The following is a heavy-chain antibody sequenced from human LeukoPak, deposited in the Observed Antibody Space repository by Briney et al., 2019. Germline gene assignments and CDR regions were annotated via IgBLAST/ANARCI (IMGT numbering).Heavy chain of an antibody. J-gene: IGHJ4*02. CDR3: ARGDYYDSSGFDY. CDR2: IYYSGST. CDR1: GGSLSSGGYY. V-gene: IGHV4-31*03. D-gene: IGHD3-22*01. Sequence: PLQTLSLTCTLSGGSLSSGGYYWSWIRQHPGEGLEWIGYIYYSGSTYYNPSLKSRVTIAVDTSKNQFSLKLSSVTAADTAVYYCARGDYYDSSGFDYWGRGTLVTVSA.